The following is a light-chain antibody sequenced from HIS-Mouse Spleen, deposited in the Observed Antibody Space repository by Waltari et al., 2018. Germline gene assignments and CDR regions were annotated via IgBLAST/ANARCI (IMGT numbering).Light chain of an antibody. CDR1: SSDLGGYNH. Sequence: QSALTQPAPVSGSPGQSIPISCTGTSSDLGGYNHLSWYQQHPGKAPKLMIYDVSNRPSGVSNRFSGSKSGNTASLTISGLQAEDEADYYCSSYTSSSFNVVFGGGTKLTVL. CDR3: SSYTSSSFNVV. CDR2: DVS. J-gene: IGLJ2*01. V-gene: IGLV2-14*03.